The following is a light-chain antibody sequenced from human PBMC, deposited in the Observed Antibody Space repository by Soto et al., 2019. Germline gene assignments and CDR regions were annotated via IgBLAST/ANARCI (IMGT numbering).Light chain of an antibody. V-gene: IGLV1-44*01. CDR3: AAWDDTLNGVV. CDR1: SSNIGSNT. Sequence: QSVLTQPPSASGTPGQRVTMSCSGSSSNIGSNTVNWYQQLPGTAPKLLIYDNQRPSGVPDRFSGSKSGTSASLAISGLQSEDEAGYYCAAWDDTLNGVVFGGGTQLTV. CDR2: DN. J-gene: IGLJ2*01.